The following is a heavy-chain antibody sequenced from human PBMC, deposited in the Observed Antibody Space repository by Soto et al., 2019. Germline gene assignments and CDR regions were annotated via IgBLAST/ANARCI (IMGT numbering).Heavy chain of an antibody. J-gene: IGHJ4*02. CDR2: IYHSGST. D-gene: IGHD1-26*01. V-gene: IGHV4-4*02. CDR3: ARVLASGSCLDY. Sequence: SETLSLTCAVSSGSISSSNWWSWVRQPPGKGLEWIGEIYHSGSTNYNPSLKSRVTISVDKSKNQFSLKLSSVTAADTAVYYCARVLASGSCLDYWGQGTLVTVSS. CDR1: SGSISSSNW.